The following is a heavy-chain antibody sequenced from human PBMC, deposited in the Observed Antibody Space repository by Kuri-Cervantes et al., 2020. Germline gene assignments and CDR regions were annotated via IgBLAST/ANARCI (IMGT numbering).Heavy chain of an antibody. CDR2: ISGSGGST. Sequence: GESLKISCAASGFTLGTYSMNWVRQAPGKGLEWVSAISGSGGSTYYADSAKGRFTISRDNSKNTLYLQMNSPRAEDTAVYYCAKFATIFGVVIMDYDYWGQGTLVTVSS. CDR3: AKFATIFGVVIMDYDY. J-gene: IGHJ4*02. D-gene: IGHD3-3*01. CDR1: GFTLGTYS. V-gene: IGHV3-23*01.